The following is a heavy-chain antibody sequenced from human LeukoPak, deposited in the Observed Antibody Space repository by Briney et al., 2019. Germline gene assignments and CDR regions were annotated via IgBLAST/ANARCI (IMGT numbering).Heavy chain of an antibody. CDR2: ISSSGSTI. Sequence: GGSLRLSCAASGFTFSDYYMSWIRQAPGKGLEWVSYISSSGSTIYYADSVKGRFTISRDNSKNTLYLQMNSLRAEDTAVYYCAKDDRYSGYDIRGSGDYWGQGTLSPSPQ. CDR3: AKDDRYSGYDIRGSGDY. CDR1: GFTFSDYY. D-gene: IGHD5-12*01. V-gene: IGHV3-11*04. J-gene: IGHJ4*02.